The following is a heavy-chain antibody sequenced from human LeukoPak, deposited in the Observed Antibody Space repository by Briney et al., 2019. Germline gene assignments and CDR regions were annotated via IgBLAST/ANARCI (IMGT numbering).Heavy chain of an antibody. CDR1: GYIFTGYY. Sequence: ASVKVSCKASGYIFTGYYMHWVRQAPGQGLEWMGWINPNSGGTNYAQKFQGRVTMTRDTSISTAYMELSRLRSDDTAVYYCARDYPYDSSGYYYFPYYFDYWGQGTLVTVSS. D-gene: IGHD3-22*01. J-gene: IGHJ4*02. V-gene: IGHV1-2*02. CDR3: ARDYPYDSSGYYYFPYYFDY. CDR2: INPNSGGT.